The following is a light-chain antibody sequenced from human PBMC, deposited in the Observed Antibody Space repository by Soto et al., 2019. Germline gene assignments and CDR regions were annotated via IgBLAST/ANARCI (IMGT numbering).Light chain of an antibody. Sequence: DIQLTQSPSSLSASVGDRVTITCRASQPVSNYFSWYQQKPGKAPKLFIYAASRLQSGVASRFSGGGSRTDFTLTISSLLPEYFATYYCQQGYIAPWTFGQGTKVDIK. J-gene: IGKJ1*01. V-gene: IGKV1-39*01. CDR3: QQGYIAPWT. CDR2: AAS. CDR1: QPVSNY.